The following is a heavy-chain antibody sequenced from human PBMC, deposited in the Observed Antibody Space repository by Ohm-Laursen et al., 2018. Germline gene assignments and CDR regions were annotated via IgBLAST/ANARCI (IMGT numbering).Heavy chain of an antibody. CDR1: GGSISSSSYY. CDR2: IYYSGST. CDR3: ARLDPFDY. V-gene: IGHV4-39*01. D-gene: IGHD3/OR15-3a*01. J-gene: IGHJ4*02. Sequence: SDTLSLTCTVSGGSISSSSYYWGWIRQPPGKGLEWIGSIYYSGSTYYNPSLKSRVTISVDTSKNQFSLKLSSVTAADTAVYYCARLDPFDYWGQGTLVTVSP.